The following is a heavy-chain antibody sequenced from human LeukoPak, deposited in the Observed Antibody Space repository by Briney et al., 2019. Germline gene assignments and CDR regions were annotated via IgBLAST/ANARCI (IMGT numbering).Heavy chain of an antibody. CDR2: INPNSGGT. Sequence: ASVKVSCKASGYTFTGYYMHWVRQAPGQGLEWMGRINPNSGGTNYAQKFQGRVTMTRDTSISTAYMELSRLRSEDTAVYYCARVGAPIDYYGSGSYYATFDYWGQGTLVTVSS. CDR1: GYTFTGYY. D-gene: IGHD3-10*01. CDR3: ARVGAPIDYYGSGSYYATFDY. J-gene: IGHJ4*02. V-gene: IGHV1-2*06.